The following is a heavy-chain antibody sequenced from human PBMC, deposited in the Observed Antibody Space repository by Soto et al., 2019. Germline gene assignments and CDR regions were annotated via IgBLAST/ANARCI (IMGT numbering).Heavy chain of an antibody. V-gene: IGHV3-30-3*01. CDR2: ISYDGSNK. J-gene: IGHJ4*02. Sequence: GGSLRLSCAASGFTFSSYAIHWVRQAPGKGLEWVAVISYDGSNKYYADSVKGRFTISRDNSKNTLYLQMNSLRAEDTAVYYCARGTDGVAAAGTLDYWGQGTLVTVSS. D-gene: IGHD6-13*01. CDR1: GFTFSSYA. CDR3: ARGTDGVAAAGTLDY.